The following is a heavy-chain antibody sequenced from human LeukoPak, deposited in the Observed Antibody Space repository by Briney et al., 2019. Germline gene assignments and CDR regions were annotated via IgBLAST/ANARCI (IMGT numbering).Heavy chain of an antibody. D-gene: IGHD3-3*01. Sequence: ASVKVSCKSSGGTFSSYGISWVRQAPGQGLEWMGWISAYNGNTNYAQKLQGRVTMTTDTSTSTAYMELRSLRSDDTAVYYCARGLHYDFWSGYVYWGQGTLVTVSS. V-gene: IGHV1-18*01. CDR2: ISAYNGNT. J-gene: IGHJ4*02. CDR1: GGTFSSYG. CDR3: ARGLHYDFWSGYVY.